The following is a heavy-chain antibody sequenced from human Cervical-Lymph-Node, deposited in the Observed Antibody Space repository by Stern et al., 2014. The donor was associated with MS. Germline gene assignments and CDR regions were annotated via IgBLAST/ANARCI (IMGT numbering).Heavy chain of an antibody. CDR1: GGTFRSYG. CDR2: IIPIFGVT. J-gene: IGHJ6*02. CDR3: ARHFDWLLGAEDYGMDV. V-gene: IGHV1-69*01. Sequence: QVQLVQSGAEVKQPGSSVNVSCKASGGTFRSYGFSRVRQAPGQGLEWMGGIIPIFGVTNYEQKYQGRVTIIADESTNTVYMELSSLRSEDTAVYYCARHFDWLLGAEDYGMDVWGQGATVTVSS. D-gene: IGHD3-9*01.